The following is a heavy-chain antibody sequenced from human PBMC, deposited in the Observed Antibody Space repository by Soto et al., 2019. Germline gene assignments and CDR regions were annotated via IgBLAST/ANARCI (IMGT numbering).Heavy chain of an antibody. Sequence: SETLSLTCTVSGGSISSGGYYWSWIRQPPGKGLEWIGYIYYSGSTNYNPSLKSRVTISVDTSKNQFSLKLSSVTAADTAVYYCARDSRSSRFGELFRDYYYYGMDVWGQGTTVTVSS. J-gene: IGHJ6*02. CDR3: ARDSRSSRFGELFRDYYYYGMDV. CDR2: IYYSGST. D-gene: IGHD3-10*01. V-gene: IGHV4-61*08. CDR1: GGSISSGGYY.